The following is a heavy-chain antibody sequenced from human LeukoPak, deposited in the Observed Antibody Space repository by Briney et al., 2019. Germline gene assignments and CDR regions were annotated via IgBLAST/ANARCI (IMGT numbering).Heavy chain of an antibody. Sequence: GGSLRLSCAASGFTFSSYAMSWVRQAPGKGLEWVSVISGSSGTTYYADSVKGRFTISRDNSKNTLYLQMNSLRAEDTAVYYCAKSTVDFWSGYFHWGQGTLVTVSS. CDR2: ISGSSGTT. CDR3: AKSTVDFWSGYFH. D-gene: IGHD3-3*01. CDR1: GFTFSSYA. V-gene: IGHV3-23*01. J-gene: IGHJ4*02.